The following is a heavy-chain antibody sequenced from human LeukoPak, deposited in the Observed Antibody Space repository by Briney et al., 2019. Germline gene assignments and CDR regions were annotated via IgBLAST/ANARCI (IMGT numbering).Heavy chain of an antibody. CDR2: IKQDGSEK. J-gene: IGHJ4*02. D-gene: IGHD2-15*01. CDR3: ARVEVVVVAATPFDY. V-gene: IGHV3-7*01. CDR1: GFTFSTYA. Sequence: GGSLRLSCAASGFTFSTYAMIWGRKAPGKGLEWVANIKQDGSEKYYVDSVKGRFTISRDNAKNSLYLQMNSLRAEDTAVYYCARVEVVVVAATPFDYWGQGTLVTVSS.